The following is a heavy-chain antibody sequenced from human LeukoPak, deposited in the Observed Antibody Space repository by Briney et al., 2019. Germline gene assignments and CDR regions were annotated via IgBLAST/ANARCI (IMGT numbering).Heavy chain of an antibody. CDR1: GGSFSDYY. J-gene: IGHJ4*02. CDR3: ARLTPDRDFDY. CDR2: INHSGST. Sequence: SETLSLTCAVYGGSFSDYYWSWIRQPPGKGLEWIGEINHSGSTNYNPSLKSRVTISVDTSKNQFSLKLSSVTAADTAVYYCARLTPDRDFDYWGQGTLVTVSS. D-gene: IGHD3-16*01. V-gene: IGHV4-34*01.